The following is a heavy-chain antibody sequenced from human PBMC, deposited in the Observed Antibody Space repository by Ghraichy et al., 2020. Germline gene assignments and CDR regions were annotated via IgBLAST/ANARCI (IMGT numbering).Heavy chain of an antibody. CDR1: RAHVCSPV. Sequence: ASVKVSCKIGRAHVCSPVTFRKLVCRLLGDKKMGWMNPNSGNTGYAQKFQGRVTMTRNTSISTAYMGLSSLRSEDTAVYYCARERNWFDPWGQGTLVTVSS. CDR3: ARERNWFDP. J-gene: IGHJ5*02. CDR2: MNPNSGNT. D-gene: IGHD1-26*01. V-gene: IGHV1-8*01.